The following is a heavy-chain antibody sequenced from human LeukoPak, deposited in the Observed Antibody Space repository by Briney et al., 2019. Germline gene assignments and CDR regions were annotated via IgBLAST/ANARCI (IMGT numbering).Heavy chain of an antibody. V-gene: IGHV1-18*01. CDR2: ISAYNGNT. CDR1: GYTFTSYG. Sequence: GASVKVSCKASGYTFTSYGISWVRQAPGQGLEWMGWISAYNGNTNYAQKLQGRVTMTTDTSTSTAYMELRSLRSDDTAVYYCARVEVRAPTHYYYGMDVWGQGTTVTVSS. D-gene: IGHD3-10*01. CDR3: ARVEVRAPTHYYYGMDV. J-gene: IGHJ6*02.